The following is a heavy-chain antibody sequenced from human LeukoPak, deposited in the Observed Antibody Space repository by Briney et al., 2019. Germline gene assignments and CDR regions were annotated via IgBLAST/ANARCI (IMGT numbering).Heavy chain of an antibody. D-gene: IGHD4-17*01. CDR3: ARVGYGDTGDY. J-gene: IGHJ4*02. CDR1: GYSIKNGYY. Sequence: SETLSLTCAVSGYSIKNGYYWAWIRQPPGKGLEWIGSIHHSGTTYYNPSVKSRVTISVDTSKNQFSLKLSSVAAADTAVYYCARVGYGDTGDYWGQGTLVTVSS. CDR2: IHHSGTT. V-gene: IGHV4-38-2*01.